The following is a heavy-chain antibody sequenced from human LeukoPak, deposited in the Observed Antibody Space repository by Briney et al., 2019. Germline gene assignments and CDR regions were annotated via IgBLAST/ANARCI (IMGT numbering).Heavy chain of an antibody. CDR1: GFTYSSYA. CDR3: AKNKLMVRGVTPYYYYGMDV. Sequence: PGGSLRLSCAASGFTYSSYAMSWVRQAPGKELEWVSAISGSGGSTYYADSVKGRFTISRDNSKNTPYLQMNSLRAEDTAVYYCAKNKLMVRGVTPYYYYGMDVWGQGTTVTVSS. CDR2: ISGSGGST. V-gene: IGHV3-23*01. J-gene: IGHJ6*02. D-gene: IGHD3-10*01.